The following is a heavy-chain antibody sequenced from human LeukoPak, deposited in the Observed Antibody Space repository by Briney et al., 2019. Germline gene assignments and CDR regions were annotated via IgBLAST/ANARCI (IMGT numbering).Heavy chain of an antibody. V-gene: IGHV4-4*07. CDR2: IYSSGSS. J-gene: IGHJ5*02. Sequence: KSSEPLSLTCTVSGGSISNNYWSWIRQPAGKGLEWIGRIYSSGSSNYNPSLKSRVTMSADTSKNQFSLKLSSVTAADTAVYYCARGPFASVHWFDPWGQGTLVTVYS. CDR3: ARGPFASVHWFDP. CDR1: GGSISNNY.